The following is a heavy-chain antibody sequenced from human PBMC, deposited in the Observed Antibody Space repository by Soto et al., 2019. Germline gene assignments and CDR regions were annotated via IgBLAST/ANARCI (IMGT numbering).Heavy chain of an antibody. D-gene: IGHD6-13*01. CDR2: IYYSGST. CDR3: ARYWVFIAAAGRLEWFDP. Sequence: QVQLQESGPGLVKPSQTLSLTCTVSGGSISSGDYYWSWIRQPPGKGLEWIGYIYYSGSTYYNPSLKSRVTISVDTSKNQFSLKLSSVTAADTAVYYCARYWVFIAAAGRLEWFDPWGQGTLVTVSS. J-gene: IGHJ5*02. V-gene: IGHV4-30-4*01. CDR1: GGSISSGDYY.